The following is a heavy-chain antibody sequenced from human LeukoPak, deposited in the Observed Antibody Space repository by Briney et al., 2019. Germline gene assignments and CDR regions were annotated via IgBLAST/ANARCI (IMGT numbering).Heavy chain of an antibody. CDR3: ARSRSTPGYFDY. Sequence: GSSVKVSCKASGGTFSSYAISWVRQAPGQGLEWMGGIIPIFGTANYAQKFQGRVTITADESTSTAYMELSSLRSEDAAVYYCARSRSTPGYFDYWGQGTLVTVSS. V-gene: IGHV1-69*01. CDR1: GGTFSSYA. CDR2: IIPIFGTA. J-gene: IGHJ4*02. D-gene: IGHD5/OR15-5a*01.